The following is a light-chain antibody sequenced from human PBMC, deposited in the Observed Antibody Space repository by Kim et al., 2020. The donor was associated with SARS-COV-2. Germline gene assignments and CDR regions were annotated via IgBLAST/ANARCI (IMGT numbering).Light chain of an antibody. CDR3: MQALQTPYT. CDR2: LGS. Sequence: EPAAISCRSGQCLLHGNGYNYLVLYLQKPGQSPQLLIYLGSNRASGVPDRFSGSGSGTDFTLKISRVEAEDVGVYYCMQALQTPYTFGQGTKLEI. J-gene: IGKJ2*01. V-gene: IGKV2-28*01. CDR1: QCLLHGNGYNY.